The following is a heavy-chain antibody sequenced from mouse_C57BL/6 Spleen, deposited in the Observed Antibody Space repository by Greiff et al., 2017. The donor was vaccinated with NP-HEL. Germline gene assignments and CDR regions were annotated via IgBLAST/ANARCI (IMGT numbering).Heavy chain of an antibody. V-gene: IGHV1-69*01. CDR3: ARQLRPHESFAY. CDR1: GYTFTSYW. D-gene: IGHD3-2*02. J-gene: IGHJ3*01. Sequence: QVQLQQPGAELVMPGASVKLSCKASGYTFTSYWMHWVKQRPGQGLEWIGEIDPSGSCTNYNQKFKGKSTLTVDKSSSTAYMQLSSLTSEDSAVYYCARQLRPHESFAYWGQGTLLTVSA. CDR2: IDPSGSCT.